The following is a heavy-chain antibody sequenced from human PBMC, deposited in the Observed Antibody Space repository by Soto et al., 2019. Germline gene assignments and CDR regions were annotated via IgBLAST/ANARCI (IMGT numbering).Heavy chain of an antibody. Sequence: GGSLRLSCAASGFTFSSYGMHWVRQAPGKGLEWVAVISYDGSNKYYADSVKGRFTISRDNSKNTLYLQMNSLRAEDTAVYYCAKDLDILTGYERPRGMDVWGQGTTVTVSS. CDR2: ISYDGSNK. V-gene: IGHV3-30*18. CDR1: GFTFSSYG. J-gene: IGHJ6*02. CDR3: AKDLDILTGYERPRGMDV. D-gene: IGHD3-9*01.